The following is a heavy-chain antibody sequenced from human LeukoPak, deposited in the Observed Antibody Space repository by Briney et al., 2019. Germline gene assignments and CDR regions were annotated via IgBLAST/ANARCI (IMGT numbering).Heavy chain of an antibody. CDR1: GGSISSYY. CDR2: IYYSGST. CDR3: ARGNDYTDFDL. Sequence: SETLSLTCTVSGGSISSYYWSWIRQPPGKGLEWIGYIYYSGSTNYNPSLRSRVAISMDTSKNQFALKLNSVTAADTAVYYCARGNDYTDFDLWGQGTLVTVSS. D-gene: IGHD2-2*02. V-gene: IGHV4-59*08. J-gene: IGHJ5*02.